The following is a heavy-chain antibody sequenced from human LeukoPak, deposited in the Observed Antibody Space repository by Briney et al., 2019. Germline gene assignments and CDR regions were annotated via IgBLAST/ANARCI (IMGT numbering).Heavy chain of an antibody. CDR2: ISSSSSYI. CDR1: GFTFSSYS. Sequence: PGGSLRLSCAASGFTFSSYSMNWVRQAPGKGLEWVSSISSSSSYIYYADSVKGRFTISRDNAKNSLYLQMNSLRAEDTAVYYCARGGDSSGYLGYWGQGTLVTVSS. D-gene: IGHD3-22*01. J-gene: IGHJ4*02. V-gene: IGHV3-21*01. CDR3: ARGGDSSGYLGY.